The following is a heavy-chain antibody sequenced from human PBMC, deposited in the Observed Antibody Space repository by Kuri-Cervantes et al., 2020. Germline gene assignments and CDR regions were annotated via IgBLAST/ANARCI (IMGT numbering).Heavy chain of an antibody. Sequence: ASEKVSCEASGYTFTGYYMHWVRQAPGQGLEWMGWINPNSGGTNYAQKLQGRVTMTTDTSTSTAYMELRSLRSDDTAVYYCAISEGHAGSGFPLLSYWGQGTLVTVSS. D-gene: IGHD6-19*01. CDR1: GYTFTGYY. CDR2: INPNSGGT. J-gene: IGHJ4*02. CDR3: AISEGHAGSGFPLLSY. V-gene: IGHV1-2*02.